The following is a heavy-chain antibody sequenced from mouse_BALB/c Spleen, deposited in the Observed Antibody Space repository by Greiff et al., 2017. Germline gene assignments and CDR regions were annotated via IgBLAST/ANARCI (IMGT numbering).Heavy chain of an antibody. CDR1: GYNFTSYW. Sequence: QLQQPGAELVKPGTSVKLSCKASGYNFTSYWINWVKLRPGQGLEWIGDIYPGSGSTNYNEKFKSKATLTVDTSSSTAYMQLSSLASEDSALYYCARMSTEEGYYYAMDYWGQGTSVTVSS. CDR2: IYPGSGST. D-gene: IGHD5-1*01. V-gene: IGHV1-55*01. J-gene: IGHJ4*01. CDR3: ARMSTEEGYYYAMDY.